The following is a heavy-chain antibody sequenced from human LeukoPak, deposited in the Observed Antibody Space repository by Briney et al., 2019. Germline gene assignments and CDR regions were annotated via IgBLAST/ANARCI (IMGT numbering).Heavy chain of an antibody. CDR2: IKGDGSHK. CDR3: ARWTSYGNNWALDY. D-gene: IGHD1-1*01. Sequence: GGSLRLSCAASGFTFSNYWMNWARQAPGKGLEWVANIKGDGSHKYYVDSVKGRFTISRDNAKNSVYLQMNSLRPDDTAIYYCARWTSYGNNWALDYWGQGILVTVSS. V-gene: IGHV3-7*01. CDR1: GFTFSNYW. J-gene: IGHJ4*02.